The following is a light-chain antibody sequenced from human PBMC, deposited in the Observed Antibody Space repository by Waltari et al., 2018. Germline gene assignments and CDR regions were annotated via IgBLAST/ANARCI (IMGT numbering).Light chain of an antibody. Sequence: QSVLTQPPSASGTPAQRVTISCSVSYSNIGRNAVHWYQQLPEPAPKLLIYTDNRRPSGVPDRFSGSKSGTSASLAISGLQSEDEADYHCATWDDSLNAWVFGGGTKVTVL. CDR2: TDN. CDR3: ATWDDSLNAWV. V-gene: IGLV1-44*01. CDR1: YSNIGRNA. J-gene: IGLJ3*02.